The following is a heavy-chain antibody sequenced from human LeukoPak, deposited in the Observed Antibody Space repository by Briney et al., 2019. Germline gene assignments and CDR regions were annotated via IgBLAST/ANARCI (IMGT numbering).Heavy chain of an antibody. D-gene: IGHD4-23*01. J-gene: IGHJ4*02. Sequence: PGGSLRLSCAASGFTFSSYEMNWVRQAPGKGLECISYISSSGGTIYNADSVKGRFTISRDNAKNSLYLQMNSLRAEDTAVYYCAREGRWELDYWGQGTLVTVSS. V-gene: IGHV3-48*03. CDR1: GFTFSSYE. CDR2: ISSSGGTI. CDR3: AREGRWELDY.